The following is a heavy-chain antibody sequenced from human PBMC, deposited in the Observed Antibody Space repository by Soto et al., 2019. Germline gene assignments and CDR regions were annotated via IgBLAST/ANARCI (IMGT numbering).Heavy chain of an antibody. D-gene: IGHD3-10*01. Sequence: ASVKVSCKASGYTFTSYGISWVRQAPGQGLEWMGWISAYNGNTNYAQKLQGRVTMTTDTSTSTAYMELRSLRSDDTAVYYCARLDYYGSGSYYYYGMDVWGQGTTVTVSS. J-gene: IGHJ6*02. CDR2: ISAYNGNT. CDR1: GYTFTSYG. V-gene: IGHV1-18*01. CDR3: ARLDYYGSGSYYYYGMDV.